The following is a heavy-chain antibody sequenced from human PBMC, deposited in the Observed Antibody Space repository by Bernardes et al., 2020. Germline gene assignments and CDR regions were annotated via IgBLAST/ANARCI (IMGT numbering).Heavy chain of an antibody. CDR3: ARSMRTAYNYYDSREFEYFQK. Sequence: GGSLRLSCVASGFSFDSYSMSWVRQVPGKGLEWVSAISPGGTKTTYADSVKGRFTISRDHATKTLHVQMNCLRAEDTAVYYCARSMRTAYNYYDSREFEYFQKWGQVTLVTVSS. J-gene: IGHJ1*01. CDR2: ISPGGTKT. D-gene: IGHD3-22*01. CDR1: GFSFDSYS. V-gene: IGHV3-23*01.